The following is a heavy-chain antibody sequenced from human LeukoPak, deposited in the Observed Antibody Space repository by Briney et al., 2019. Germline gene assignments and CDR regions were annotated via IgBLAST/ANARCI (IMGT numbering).Heavy chain of an antibody. J-gene: IGHJ3*02. CDR3: ARLPQGVRDGYNWRRIGAFDI. Sequence: PSETLSLTCTVSGGSISSYYWSWIRQPPGKGLEWIGYIYYSGSTNYNPSLKSRVTISVDTSKNQFSLKLSSVTAADTAVYYCARLPQGVRDGYNWRRIGAFDIWGQGTMVTVSS. CDR1: GGSISSYY. CDR2: IYYSGST. D-gene: IGHD5-24*01. V-gene: IGHV4-59*01.